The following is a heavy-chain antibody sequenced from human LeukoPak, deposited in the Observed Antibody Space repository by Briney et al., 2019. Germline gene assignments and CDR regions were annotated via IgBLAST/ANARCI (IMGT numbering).Heavy chain of an antibody. CDR2: INWNGGST. Sequence: PGGSLRLSCAASGFTFDDYGMSWVRQAPGKGLEWVSGINWNGGSTGYADSVKGRFTISRDNAKNSLYLQMNSLRAEDTALYHCARTASRGRYYYDSSGYTNWFDPWGQGTLVTVSS. D-gene: IGHD3-22*01. CDR1: GFTFDDYG. CDR3: ARTASRGRYYYDSSGYTNWFDP. J-gene: IGHJ5*02. V-gene: IGHV3-20*01.